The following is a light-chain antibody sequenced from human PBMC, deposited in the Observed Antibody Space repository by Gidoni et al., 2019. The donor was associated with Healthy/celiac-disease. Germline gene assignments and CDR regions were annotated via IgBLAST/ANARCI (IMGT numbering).Light chain of an antibody. CDR2: EVS. J-gene: IGLJ2*01. V-gene: IGLV2-14*01. CDR1: SSDVGGYNY. CDR3: SSYTSSSTLEVV. Sequence: QSALPQPASVSGSPGQSLPISCTGTSSDVGGYNYFSWYQQPPRKAPQLMIYEVSTRPSGVSNRFSGANAGNTASLTISGLQAEDEADYYCSSYTSSSTLEVVFGGGTKLTVL.